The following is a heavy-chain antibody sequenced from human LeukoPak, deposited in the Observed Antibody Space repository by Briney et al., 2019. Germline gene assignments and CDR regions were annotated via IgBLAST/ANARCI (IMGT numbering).Heavy chain of an antibody. D-gene: IGHD2-8*02. Sequence: GGSLRLSCAASGFTFSSYEMNWVRRAPGKGLEWVAFIRYDGSNKYYADSVKGRFTISRDNSKNTLYLQMNSLRAEDTAVYYCATLVAGAGYYYYYYMDVWGKGTTVTISS. CDR3: ATLVAGAGYYYYYYMDV. J-gene: IGHJ6*03. V-gene: IGHV3-30*02. CDR1: GFTFSSYE. CDR2: IRYDGSNK.